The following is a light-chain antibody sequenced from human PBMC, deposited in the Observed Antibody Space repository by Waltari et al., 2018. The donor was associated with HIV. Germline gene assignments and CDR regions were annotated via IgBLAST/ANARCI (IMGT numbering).Light chain of an antibody. J-gene: IGLJ1*01. CDR1: SSDVGFYNF. V-gene: IGLV2-14*01. CDR2: DVT. Sequence: QSALTQPASVGSPGQSITISCTGTSSDVGFYNFVSWYQQHPGKAPKLVIYDVTNRPSGFSNRFSGSKSGNTASLTISGLQAEDEADYYCTSYTTSSTPFYVFATGTKVTVL. CDR3: TSYTTSSTPFYV.